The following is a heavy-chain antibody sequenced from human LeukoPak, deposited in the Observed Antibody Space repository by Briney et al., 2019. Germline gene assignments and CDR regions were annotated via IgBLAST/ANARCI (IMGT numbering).Heavy chain of an antibody. J-gene: IGHJ4*02. Sequence: PGGSLTLSCAASGFTFSGYAMNWVRQAPAKGLEWVSAISGSGDGTYYADSVKGRFTISRDNSKNTLFLQMNSLGAEDTAVYYCAKAGVLTLVRGVIVDYWGQGTLVTVSS. D-gene: IGHD3-10*01. CDR2: ISGSGDGT. CDR1: GFTFSGYA. CDR3: AKAGVLTLVRGVIVDY. V-gene: IGHV3-23*01.